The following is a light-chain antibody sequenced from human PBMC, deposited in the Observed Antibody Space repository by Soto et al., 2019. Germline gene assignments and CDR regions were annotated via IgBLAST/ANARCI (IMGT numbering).Light chain of an antibody. V-gene: IGKV1-17*01. CDR1: QGIKSY. Sequence: DIQMTHSPSSLSASVGDTVTITCRASQGIKSYLYWYQQKPGKAPVLLIYGASNLQSGVPSRFSGSGSGTAFTLTISSLQPEDFATYYCQQFSGYPLTFGQGTRLEIK. CDR2: GAS. J-gene: IGKJ5*01. CDR3: QQFSGYPLT.